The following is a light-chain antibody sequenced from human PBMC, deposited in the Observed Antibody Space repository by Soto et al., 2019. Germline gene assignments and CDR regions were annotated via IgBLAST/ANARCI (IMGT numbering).Light chain of an antibody. J-gene: IGKJ5*01. V-gene: IGKV1-33*01. CDR2: DAS. CDR1: QDISNY. Sequence: DIQMTQSPSSLSASVGDRVTITCQASQDISNYLNWYQQKPGKAPKLLSYDASNLETGVPSRFSRSGSGTDFTFTISSLQPEDIATYYCQQYDNLPITFGQGTRLEIK. CDR3: QQYDNLPIT.